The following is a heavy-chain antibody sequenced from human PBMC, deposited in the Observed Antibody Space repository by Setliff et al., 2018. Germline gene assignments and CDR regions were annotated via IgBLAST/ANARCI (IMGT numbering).Heavy chain of an antibody. Sequence: GGSLRLSCVTSGFTFSTYWMHWVRQAPGQGLVWVARISTDGSSITYAASVKGRFTISRDNAKKSLYLQMNSLRAGDTALYYCANEGRYCSGGSCYDGLDYWGQGALVTVSS. V-gene: IGHV3-74*03. D-gene: IGHD2-15*01. CDR3: ANEGRYCSGGSCYDGLDY. CDR1: GFTFSTYW. J-gene: IGHJ4*02. CDR2: ISTDGSSI.